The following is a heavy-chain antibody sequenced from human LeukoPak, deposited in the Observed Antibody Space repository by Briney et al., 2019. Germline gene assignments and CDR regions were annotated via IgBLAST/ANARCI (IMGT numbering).Heavy chain of an antibody. V-gene: IGHV3-15*01. CDR1: GFTFSNAW. J-gene: IGHJ4*02. Sequence: PGGPLRLSCAASGFTFSNAWMSWVRQAPGKRLEWVGRIKSKTDGGTTDYAAPVKGRFTISRDDSKNTLYLQMNSLKTEDTAVYYCTTAQHLRYSSSWYGFDYWGQGTLVTVSS. CDR3: TTAQHLRYSSSWYGFDY. CDR2: IKSKTDGGTT. D-gene: IGHD6-13*01.